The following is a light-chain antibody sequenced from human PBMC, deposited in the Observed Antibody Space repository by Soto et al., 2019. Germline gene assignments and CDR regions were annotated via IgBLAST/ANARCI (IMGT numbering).Light chain of an antibody. J-gene: IGLJ2*01. CDR2: EVS. CDR3: SSYAASNNLGV. CDR1: SSDVGGYNY. Sequence: QSALAQPPSASGSPGQSVTISCIGTSSDVGGYNYVSWYQQHPGKAPKLMIYEVSKRPSGVPDRFSGSKSGNTASLTVSGLQGEDGADYYCSSYAASNNLGVFGGGTTLTVL. V-gene: IGLV2-8*01.